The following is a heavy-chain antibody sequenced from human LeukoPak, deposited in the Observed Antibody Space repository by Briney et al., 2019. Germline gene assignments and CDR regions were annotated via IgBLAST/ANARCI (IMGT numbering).Heavy chain of an antibody. D-gene: IGHD3-10*01. Sequence: PGGSLRLSCAASGFTFSNAWMTWVRQAPGKGLEWVGRIKSKAHGGTTNYAAPVKGRFTISRDDSKNTLYLQMNSLKTEDTAMYFCTTQVRGVTFDHWGQGTLVTVSS. CDR1: GFTFSNAW. CDR2: IKSKAHGGTT. J-gene: IGHJ4*02. V-gene: IGHV3-15*05. CDR3: TTQVRGVTFDH.